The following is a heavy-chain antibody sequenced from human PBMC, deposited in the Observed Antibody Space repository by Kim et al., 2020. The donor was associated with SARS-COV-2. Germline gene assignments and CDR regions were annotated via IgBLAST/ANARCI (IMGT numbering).Heavy chain of an antibody. D-gene: IGHD6-19*01. CDR1: GGTFSSYA. V-gene: IGHV1-69*13. Sequence: SVKVSCKASGGTFSSYAINWVRQAPGQGLEWMGGIIPIFGTANNAPKLQGRVTITADESTSTAYMELSSLRSEDTAVYYCARSVDSYYYYGMDVWGQGTTVTVSS. J-gene: IGHJ6*02. CDR3: ARSVDSYYYYGMDV. CDR2: IIPIFGTA.